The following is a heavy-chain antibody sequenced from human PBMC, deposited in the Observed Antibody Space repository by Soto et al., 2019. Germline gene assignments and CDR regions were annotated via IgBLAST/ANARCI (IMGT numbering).Heavy chain of an antibody. CDR3: ARDLNMVRGVNNWFDP. Sequence: ASVKVSCKASGYTFTSYYMHWVRQAPGQGLEWMGIINPSGDSTSYAQKFQGRVTMTRDTSTSTVYMELSSLRSEDTAVYYCARDLNMVRGVNNWFDPWGQGTLVTVSS. V-gene: IGHV1-46*03. CDR1: GYTFTSYY. D-gene: IGHD3-10*01. J-gene: IGHJ5*02. CDR2: INPSGDST.